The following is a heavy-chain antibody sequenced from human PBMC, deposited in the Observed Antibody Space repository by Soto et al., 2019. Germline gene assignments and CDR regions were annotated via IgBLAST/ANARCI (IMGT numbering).Heavy chain of an antibody. CDR2: ISVYTGNT. CDR1: GYTFTSYG. J-gene: IGHJ6*02. CDR3: ARDRCTTDKCYTHHFDV. Sequence: QVQLVQSGGEVTKPGASVKVSCKSSGYTFTSYGVSWVRQAPGQGLEWLGWISVYTGNTKQAQKFQDRVTLTTEASTSTAHLELRNLRSDDTAVYYCARDRCTTDKCYTHHFDVWGQGTTVTVSS. V-gene: IGHV1-18*04. D-gene: IGHD2-8*01.